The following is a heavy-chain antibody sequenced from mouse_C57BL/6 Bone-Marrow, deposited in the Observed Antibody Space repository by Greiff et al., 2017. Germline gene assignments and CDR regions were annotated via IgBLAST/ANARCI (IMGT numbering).Heavy chain of an antibody. CDR1: GYTFTSYW. Sequence: QVQLQQPGAELVRPGTSVKLSCKASGYTFTSYWMHWVKQRPGQGLEWIGVIDPSDSYTNYNQKFKGKATLTVDTSSSTAYMQLSSLTSEDSAVYYCARGGSTVGGYWGQGTTLTVSS. CDR2: IDPSDSYT. D-gene: IGHD1-1*01. J-gene: IGHJ2*01. V-gene: IGHV1-59*01. CDR3: ARGGSTVGGY.